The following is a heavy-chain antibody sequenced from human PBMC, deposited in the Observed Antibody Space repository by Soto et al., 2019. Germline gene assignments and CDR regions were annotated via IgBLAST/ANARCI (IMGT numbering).Heavy chain of an antibody. CDR3: AGRYGGAFDY. Sequence: SETLSLTCAVSGGSVSSGSYYWSWIRQPPGKGLEWIGYIYYSGSTNYNPSLKSRVTISVDTSKNQFSLKLRSVTAADTAVYYCAGRYGGAFDYWGQGTLVTVSS. CDR2: IYYSGST. CDR1: GGSVSSGSYY. J-gene: IGHJ4*02. D-gene: IGHD2-21*01. V-gene: IGHV4-61*01.